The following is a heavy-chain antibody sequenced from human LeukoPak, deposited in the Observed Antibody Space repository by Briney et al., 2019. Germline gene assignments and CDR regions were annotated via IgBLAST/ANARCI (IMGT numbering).Heavy chain of an antibody. V-gene: IGHV3-9*01. CDR2: ISWNSGSI. Sequence: PGGSLRLSCAASGFTFDDYAMHWVRQAPGKGLEWFSGISWNSGSIGYADSVKGRFTISRDNAKNSLYLQMNSLRAEDTALYYCAKDIGSGGSWGQGTLVTVSS. D-gene: IGHD2-15*01. CDR3: AKDIGSGGS. J-gene: IGHJ4*02. CDR1: GFTFDDYA.